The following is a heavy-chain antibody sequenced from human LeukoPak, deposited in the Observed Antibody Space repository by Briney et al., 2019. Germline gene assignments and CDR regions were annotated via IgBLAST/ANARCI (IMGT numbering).Heavy chain of an antibody. Sequence: TPSETLSLTCTVSGGSISSYYWSWIRQPPGKGLEWIGYIYYSGSTNYNPSLKSRVTISVDTSKNQFSLKLSSVTAADTAVYDCARLGAGGYSYGAVDYWGQGTLVTVSS. CDR2: IYYSGST. J-gene: IGHJ4*02. CDR1: GGSISSYY. CDR3: ARLGAGGYSYGAVDY. V-gene: IGHV4-59*08. D-gene: IGHD5-18*01.